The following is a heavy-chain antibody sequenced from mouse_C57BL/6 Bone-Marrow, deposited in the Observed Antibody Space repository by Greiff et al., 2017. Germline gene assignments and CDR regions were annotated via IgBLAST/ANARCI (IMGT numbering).Heavy chain of an antibody. J-gene: IGHJ1*03. Sequence: DVKLQQSGAELVRPGASVKLSCTASGFNIKDDYMHWVKQRPEQGLEWIGWIDPENGDTEYASKFQGKATITADTSSNTAYLQLSSLTSEDTAVYYCLYYYGLWYFDVWGTGTTVTVSS. D-gene: IGHD1-1*01. CDR3: LYYYGLWYFDV. V-gene: IGHV14-4*01. CDR1: GFNIKDDY. CDR2: IDPENGDT.